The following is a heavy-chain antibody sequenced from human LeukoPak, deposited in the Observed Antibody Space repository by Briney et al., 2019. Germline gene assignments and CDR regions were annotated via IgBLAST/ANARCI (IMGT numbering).Heavy chain of an antibody. Sequence: PSETLSLTCTVSGGSISSSSYYWGWIRQPPGKGLEWIGSIYYSGSTYYNPSLKSRVTIYVDTSKNQSSMQLGCLTAADKAVYYCARRVYYYDSSGYFYWGQGTLVTVSS. J-gene: IGHJ4*02. CDR2: IYYSGST. CDR3: ARRVYYYDSSGYFY. D-gene: IGHD3-22*01. V-gene: IGHV4-39*01. CDR1: GGSISSSSYY.